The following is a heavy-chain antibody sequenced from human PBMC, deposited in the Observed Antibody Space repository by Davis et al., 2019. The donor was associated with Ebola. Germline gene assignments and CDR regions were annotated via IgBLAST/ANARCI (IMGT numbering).Heavy chain of an antibody. CDR2: IKQDGSEK. Sequence: GESLKISCAASGFSFSSYWLSWVRQAPGKGLEWVANIKQDGSEKYYVDSVKGRFTISRDNSKNTLNLQMNSLRAEDTAVYYCARDIGYSDGWPDYYYYGMDVWGQGTTVTVSS. CDR3: ARDIGYSDGWPDYYYYGMDV. V-gene: IGHV3-7*01. CDR1: GFSFSSYW. D-gene: IGHD6-19*01. J-gene: IGHJ6*02.